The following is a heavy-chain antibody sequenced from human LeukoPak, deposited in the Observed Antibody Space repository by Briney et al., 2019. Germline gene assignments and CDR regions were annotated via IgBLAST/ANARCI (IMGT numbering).Heavy chain of an antibody. J-gene: IGHJ4*02. CDR2: ISSSSSYI. Sequence: GGSLRLSCAASGFTFSSYSMNWVRQAPGKGLEWVSSISSSSSYIYYADSVKGRFTISRDNAKNSLYLQMNSLRAEDTAVYYCAKASSLLWFGELLKTYFDYWGQGTLVTVSS. CDR3: AKASSLLWFGELLKTYFDY. V-gene: IGHV3-21*01. CDR1: GFTFSSYS. D-gene: IGHD3-10*01.